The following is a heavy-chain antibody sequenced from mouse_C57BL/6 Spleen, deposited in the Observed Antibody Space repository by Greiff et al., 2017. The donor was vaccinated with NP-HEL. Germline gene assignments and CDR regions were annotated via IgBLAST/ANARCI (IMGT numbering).Heavy chain of an antibody. CDR2: IHPNSGST. V-gene: IGHV1-64*01. Sequence: VQLQQSGAELVKPGASVKLSCKASGYTFTSYWMHWVKQRPGQGLEWIGMIHPNSGSTNYNEKFKSKATLTVDKSSSTAYMQLSSLTSEDSAVYYCASRGTVVDFDYWGQGTTLTVSS. D-gene: IGHD1-1*01. CDR1: GYTFTSYW. CDR3: ASRGTVVDFDY. J-gene: IGHJ2*01.